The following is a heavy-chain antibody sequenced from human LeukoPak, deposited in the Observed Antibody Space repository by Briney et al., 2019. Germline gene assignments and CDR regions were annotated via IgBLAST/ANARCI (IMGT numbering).Heavy chain of an antibody. Sequence: GGSLRLSCAASGFTFSSYAMSWVRQAPGKGLEWVSGISGSGGGTYYADSVKGRFTLSRDNSKNTLYLQMTSLRAKDTAIYYCAKDQVWIRVGSFDYWGQGTLVTVSS. CDR2: ISGSGGGT. CDR1: GFTFSSYA. V-gene: IGHV3-23*01. D-gene: IGHD5-18*01. CDR3: AKDQVWIRVGSFDY. J-gene: IGHJ4*02.